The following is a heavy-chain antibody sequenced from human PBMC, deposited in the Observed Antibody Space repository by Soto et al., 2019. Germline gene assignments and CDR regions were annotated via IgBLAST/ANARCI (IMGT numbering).Heavy chain of an antibody. CDR3: ASVETAMVT. Sequence: PSETLSLTCTVSGASIRSGDYYWSWIRQPPGKGLEWIGYIYYSGSTYYNPSLKSRVTMSVDTSKNQFSPKLSSVTAADTAVYYCASVETAMVTWGQGNLVTVSS. V-gene: IGHV4-30-4*01. D-gene: IGHD5-18*01. J-gene: IGHJ5*02. CDR1: GASIRSGDYY. CDR2: IYYSGST.